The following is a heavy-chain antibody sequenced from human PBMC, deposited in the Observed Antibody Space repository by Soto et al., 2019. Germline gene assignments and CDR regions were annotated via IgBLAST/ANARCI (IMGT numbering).Heavy chain of an antibody. D-gene: IGHD6-25*01. J-gene: IGHJ5*02. Sequence: SETLSLTCTVSGGSFSSYYWSWIRQPPGKGLEWIGYIYYSGSTNYNPSLKSRVTISVDTSKNQFSLRLSSVTAADTAVYYCARQYSSANNWFDPWGQGTMVTVSS. CDR1: GGSFSSYY. CDR2: IYYSGST. CDR3: ARQYSSANNWFDP. V-gene: IGHV4-59*08.